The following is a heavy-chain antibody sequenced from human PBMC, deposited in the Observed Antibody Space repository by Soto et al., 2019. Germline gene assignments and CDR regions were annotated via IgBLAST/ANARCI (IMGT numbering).Heavy chain of an antibody. CDR3: ARITGWNYYYYGMDV. CDR1: GGSVSSASYY. Sequence: QVQLKESGPGLVKPSETLSLTCSVSGGSVSSASYYWSWIRQPPGTGMGWIGYIYHSGCTNYNPSLNSRVTISVNTSKNQFSLRLTSVSAADTAVYYCARITGWNYYYYGMDVWGQGTTVTVSS. D-gene: IGHD1-20*01. CDR2: IYHSGCT. J-gene: IGHJ6*02. V-gene: IGHV4-61*01.